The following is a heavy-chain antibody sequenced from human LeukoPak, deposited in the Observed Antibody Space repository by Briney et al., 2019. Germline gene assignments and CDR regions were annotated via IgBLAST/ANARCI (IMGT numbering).Heavy chain of an antibody. D-gene: IGHD6-13*01. CDR3: ARDSSSWYSLAFDI. V-gene: IGHV1-69*04. J-gene: IGHJ3*02. CDR2: IIPILGIA. Sequence: GASVKVSCKASGYTFTSYYMHWVRQAPGQGLEWMGRIIPILGIANYAQKFQGRVTITADKSTSTAYMELSSLRSEDTAVYYCARDSSSWYSLAFDIWGQGTMVTVSS. CDR1: GYTFTSYY.